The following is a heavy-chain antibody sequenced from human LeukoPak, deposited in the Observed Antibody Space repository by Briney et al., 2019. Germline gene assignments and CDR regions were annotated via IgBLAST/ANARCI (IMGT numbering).Heavy chain of an antibody. CDR3: AHTRWTRGYFDY. D-gene: IGHD5-24*01. V-gene: IGHV2-5*02. J-gene: IGHJ4*02. CDR2: IYWDDEK. Sequence: SGPTLLKPTHTLTLTCTFSGFSLTTHEVAVGWIRQPPGKALEWLALIYWDDEKRYRPSLKDRLTITKDTSKNQVVLTMTNMDPVDTGTYYCAHTRWTRGYFDYWGQGTLVTVSS. CDR1: GFSLTTHEVA.